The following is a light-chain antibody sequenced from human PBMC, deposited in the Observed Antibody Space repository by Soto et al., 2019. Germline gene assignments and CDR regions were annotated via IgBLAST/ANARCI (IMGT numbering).Light chain of an antibody. V-gene: IGKV2-28*01. CDR2: LGS. CDR3: MQALQAPLT. CDR1: QSLLHSNGYNY. J-gene: IGKJ1*01. Sequence: DIAVTQSPLSLPVTPGEPASISCSSIQSLLHSNGYNYLDWYLQKPGQSPQLLIYLGSNRASGVPDRFSGSGSGTDFTLKISRVEAEDVGLYYCMQALQAPLTFGQGTKVDIK.